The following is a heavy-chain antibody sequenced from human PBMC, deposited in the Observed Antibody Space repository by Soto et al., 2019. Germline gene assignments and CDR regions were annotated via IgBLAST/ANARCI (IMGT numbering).Heavy chain of an antibody. CDR3: ARDQSPFLGGATIPYFDY. Sequence: GGSLRLSCAASGFTFSSYGMHWVRQAPGKGLEWVAVIWYDGSNKYYADSVKGRFTISRDNSKNTLYLQMNSLRAEDTAVYYCARDQSPFLGGATIPYFDYWGQGTLVTVSS. V-gene: IGHV3-33*01. J-gene: IGHJ4*02. CDR2: IWYDGSNK. CDR1: GFTFSSYG. D-gene: IGHD1-26*01.